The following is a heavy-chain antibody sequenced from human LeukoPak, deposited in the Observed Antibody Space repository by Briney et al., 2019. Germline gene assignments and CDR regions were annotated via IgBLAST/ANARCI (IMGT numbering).Heavy chain of an antibody. Sequence: GGSLRLSCAASGFTFSSYAMSWVRQAPGKGLEWVSAISGSGGSTYYADSVKGRFTISRDNSKNTLYLQMNSLRAEDTAVYCCAKDLNPLPGDSWFDPWGQGTLVTVSS. J-gene: IGHJ5*02. CDR1: GFTFSSYA. CDR2: ISGSGGST. D-gene: IGHD7-27*01. V-gene: IGHV3-23*01. CDR3: AKDLNPLPGDSWFDP.